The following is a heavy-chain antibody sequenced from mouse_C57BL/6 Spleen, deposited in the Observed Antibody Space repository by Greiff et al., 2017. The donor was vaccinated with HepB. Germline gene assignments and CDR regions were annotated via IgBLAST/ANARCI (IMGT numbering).Heavy chain of an antibody. CDR2: INYDGSST. Sequence: EVKLMESAGGLVQPGSSMKISCTATGFTLSDYYMAWVRQVPEKGLEWVANINYDGSSTNYLDSLKSRFIISRDNAKDILFLQMSSLKSEDTATYYCARDSSGYFDYWGQGTTLTVSS. D-gene: IGHD3-2*02. V-gene: IGHV5-16*01. J-gene: IGHJ2*01. CDR3: ARDSSGYFDY. CDR1: GFTLSDYY.